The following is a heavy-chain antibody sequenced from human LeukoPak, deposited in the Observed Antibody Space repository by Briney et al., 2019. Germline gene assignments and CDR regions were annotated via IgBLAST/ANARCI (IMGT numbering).Heavy chain of an antibody. V-gene: IGHV4-39*01. D-gene: IGHD2-2*01. CDR2: NYYSGIT. Sequence: SETLSLTCTVSGDSISSSSHYWGWIRQPPGKGLEWHGNNYYSGITYYNPSLKSRVTISVDTSKNQFSLKLSSVTAADTAVYYCARQGTSYQLLLDYFDYWGQGTRVTVSS. J-gene: IGHJ4*02. CDR3: ARQGTSYQLLLDYFDY. CDR1: GDSISSSSHY.